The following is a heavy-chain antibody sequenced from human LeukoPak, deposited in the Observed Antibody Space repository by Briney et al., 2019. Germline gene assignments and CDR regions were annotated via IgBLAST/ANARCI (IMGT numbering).Heavy chain of an antibody. Sequence: GGSLRLSCAASGFTFSSYWMSWVRQAPRKGLEWVANIKQDGSEKYYVDSVKGRFAISRDNSKNTLYLQMNSLRAEDTAIYYCAKENWYLYNNNWYKTWFDPWGQGTLVTVSS. J-gene: IGHJ5*02. V-gene: IGHV3-7*03. CDR2: IKQDGSEK. D-gene: IGHD6-13*01. CDR1: GFTFSSYW. CDR3: AKENWYLYNNNWYKTWFDP.